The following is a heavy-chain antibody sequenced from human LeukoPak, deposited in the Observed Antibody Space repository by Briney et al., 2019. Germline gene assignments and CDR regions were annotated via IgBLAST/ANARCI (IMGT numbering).Heavy chain of an antibody. Sequence: SETLSLTCTVSGGSISSSSYYWGWFRQPPGKGLEWIGSIYYSGSTYYNPSLKSRVTISVDTSKNQFSLKLSSVTAADTAVYYCARQYSGSYYDFFDYWGQGTLVTVSS. J-gene: IGHJ4*02. CDR3: ARQYSGSYYDFFDY. CDR2: IYYSGST. V-gene: IGHV4-39*01. D-gene: IGHD1-26*01. CDR1: GGSISSSSYY.